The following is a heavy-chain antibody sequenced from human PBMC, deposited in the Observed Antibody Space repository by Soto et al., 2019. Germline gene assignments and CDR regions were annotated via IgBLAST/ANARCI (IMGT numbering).Heavy chain of an antibody. V-gene: IGHV3-33*01. CDR1: GFTFSSYG. CDR2: IWYDGSNK. D-gene: IGHD6-19*01. Sequence: GGSLRLSCAASGFTFSSYGMHWVRQAPGKGLEWVAVIWYDGSNKYYADSMKGRFTISRDNSKNTLYLQMNSLRAEDTAVYYCARDPAVAGTAWYYGMDVWGQGTTVTVSS. J-gene: IGHJ6*02. CDR3: ARDPAVAGTAWYYGMDV.